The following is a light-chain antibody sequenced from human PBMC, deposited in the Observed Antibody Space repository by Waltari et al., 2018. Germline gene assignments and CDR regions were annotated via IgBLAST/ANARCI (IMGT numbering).Light chain of an antibody. CDR2: GVS. CDR1: NSDIGGYNY. CDR3: SSFTSSATWV. V-gene: IGLV2-14*03. J-gene: IGLJ3*02. Sequence: QSALTQPASLSGSPRQSITISCTGTNSDIGGYNYVSWYQHHSGKAPKLMMFGVSDRPSGVSNRFSGSKSGNTASLTISELQADDEADYYCSSFTSSATWVFGGGTKLTVL.